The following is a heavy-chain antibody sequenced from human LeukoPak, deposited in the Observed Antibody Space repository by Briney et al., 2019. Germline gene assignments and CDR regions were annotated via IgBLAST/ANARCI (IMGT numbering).Heavy chain of an antibody. J-gene: IGHJ5*02. CDR1: GGSISSSSYY. Sequence: ESSETLSLTCTASGGSISSSSYYWGWIRQPPGKGLEWIGSIYYSGSTNYNPSLKSRVTISVDTSKNQFSLKLSSVTAADTAVYYCAREKFGYQLLGGFDPWGQGTLVTVSS. CDR2: IYYSGST. V-gene: IGHV4-39*07. CDR3: AREKFGYQLLGGFDP. D-gene: IGHD2-2*01.